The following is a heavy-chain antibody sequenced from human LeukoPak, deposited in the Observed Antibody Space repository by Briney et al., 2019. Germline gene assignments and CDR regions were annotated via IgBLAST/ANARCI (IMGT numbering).Heavy chain of an antibody. CDR2: ISGSGDST. Sequence: GGSLRLSCAASGFTFSSYAMSWVRQAPGKGLEWVSVISGSGDSTYYADSVKGRFTISRDNSKNTLYLQMNSLRAEDTAVYYCAKDRTTVIALAPDYWGQGTLVTVSS. CDR3: AKDRTTVIALAPDY. V-gene: IGHV3-23*01. J-gene: IGHJ4*02. D-gene: IGHD4-17*01. CDR1: GFTFSSYA.